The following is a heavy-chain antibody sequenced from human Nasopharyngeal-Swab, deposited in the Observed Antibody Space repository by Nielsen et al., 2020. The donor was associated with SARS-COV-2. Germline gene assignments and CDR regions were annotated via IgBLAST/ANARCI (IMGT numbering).Heavy chain of an antibody. V-gene: IGHV4-59*13. D-gene: IGHD3-10*01. CDR3: ARDGGAITLVRGVIPRGAFDI. J-gene: IGHJ3*02. CDR2: IYYSGST. CDR1: DGSISSYY. Sequence: SETLSLTCTVSDGSISSYYWSWIRQPPGKGLEWIGYIYYSGSTNYNPSLKSRVTISVDTSRNQFSLKLSSVTAADTAVYYCARDGGAITLVRGVIPRGAFDIWGQGTMVTVSS.